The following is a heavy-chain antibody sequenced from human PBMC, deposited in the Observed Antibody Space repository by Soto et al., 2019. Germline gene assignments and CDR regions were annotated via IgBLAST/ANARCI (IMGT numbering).Heavy chain of an antibody. J-gene: IGHJ4*02. CDR1: GVTFVGYA. CDR3: VKAIEYSSSDFDY. V-gene: IGHV3-64D*08. D-gene: IGHD6-6*01. Sequence: GGSLRLSCSASGVTFVGYAMHRVRQAPGKGLEYVSAISSNGGSTYYADSVKGRFTISRDNSKNTLYLQMSSLRAEDTAVYYCVKAIEYSSSDFDYWGQGTLVTVSS. CDR2: ISSNGGST.